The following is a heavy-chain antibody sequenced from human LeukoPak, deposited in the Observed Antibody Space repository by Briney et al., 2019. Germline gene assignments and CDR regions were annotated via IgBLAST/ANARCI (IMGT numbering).Heavy chain of an antibody. V-gene: IGHV3-21*01. CDR3: ARDFYDSSGYYYDS. D-gene: IGHD3-22*01. J-gene: IGHJ5*01. CDR2: ISGSSIYK. CDR1: GFTFSRYG. Sequence: GGSLRLSCAASGFTFSRYGMNWVRQAPGKGLEWVSSISGSSIYKYYADSVKGRFTISRDNAKNSLYLQMNSLRAEDTAVYYCARDFYDSSGYYYDSWGQGTLVTVSS.